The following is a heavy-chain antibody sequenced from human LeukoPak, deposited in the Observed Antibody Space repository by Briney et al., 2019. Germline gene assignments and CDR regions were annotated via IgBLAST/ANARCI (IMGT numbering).Heavy chain of an antibody. V-gene: IGHV3-11*05. CDR1: GFTFSDYY. CDR3: AREDNWYFDL. CDR2: ISTTSTYT. Sequence: PGGSLRLSCAASGFTFSDYYMTWIRQAPGKGLEWVAYISTTSTYTNSADSVKGRFTISRDNAKNSLYLQMNSLRAEDTAVYYCAREDNWYFDLWGRGTLVTVSP. J-gene: IGHJ2*01.